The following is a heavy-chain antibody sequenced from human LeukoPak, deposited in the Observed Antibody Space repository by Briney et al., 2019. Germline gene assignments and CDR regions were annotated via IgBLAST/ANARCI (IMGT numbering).Heavy chain of an antibody. J-gene: IGHJ3*02. CDR2: ITGDGTNI. CDR1: GFTFSSYW. V-gene: IGHV3-74*01. Sequence: GGSLRLSCAASGFTFSSYWMHWVRQGPGKGLVWVSRITGDGTNINYADSVKGRFTISRDNAKNTLYLQMNSLRAEDTAAYYCARNPSGSYSDIWGQGTMVTVSS. D-gene: IGHD1-26*01. CDR3: ARNPSGSYSDI.